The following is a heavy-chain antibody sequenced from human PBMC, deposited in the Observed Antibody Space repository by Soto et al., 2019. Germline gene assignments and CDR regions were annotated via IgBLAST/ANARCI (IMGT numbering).Heavy chain of an antibody. J-gene: IGHJ4*02. CDR2: IYYSGST. V-gene: IGHV4-59*08. D-gene: IGHD1-26*01. CDR1: GGYISSYY. Sequence: TLSLTCTVSGGYISSYYWSWIRQPPGKGLEWIGYIYYSGSTNYNPSLKSRVTISVDTSKNQFSLKLSSVTAADTAVYYCARHGADFDYWGQGTLVTVSS. CDR3: ARHGADFDY.